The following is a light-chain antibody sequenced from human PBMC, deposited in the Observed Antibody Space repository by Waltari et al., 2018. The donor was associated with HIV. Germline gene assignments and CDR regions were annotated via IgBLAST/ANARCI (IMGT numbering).Light chain of an antibody. CDR2: LTY. J-gene: IGLJ2*01. CDR3: QSHDIRLSQSSV. Sequence: QSLLPHPPSVYASPGQQITIPGPWMGSNIGCHYRVRWYNQVPGSSPKLLMYLTYNRPAGFPARFSGSKSGSSASLAITGLRAEDEADYYCQSHDIRLSQSSVFGGGTKLTVL. CDR1: GSNIGCHYR. V-gene: IGLV1-40*01.